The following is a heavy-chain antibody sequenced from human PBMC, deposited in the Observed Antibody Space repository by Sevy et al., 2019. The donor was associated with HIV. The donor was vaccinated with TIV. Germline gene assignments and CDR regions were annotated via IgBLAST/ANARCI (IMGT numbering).Heavy chain of an antibody. Sequence: SETLSLTCTVSGGTISSSSYRWGWIRQPPGKGLEWVGSIYHTGAADDNPSLKRRVTMSVDTSKNQFSLQVDSVTAADTAVYYCARWYGNNFDYWGQGALVTVSS. CDR1: GGTISSSSYR. D-gene: IGHD3-10*01. V-gene: IGHV4-39*01. CDR3: ARWYGNNFDY. CDR2: IYHTGAA. J-gene: IGHJ4*02.